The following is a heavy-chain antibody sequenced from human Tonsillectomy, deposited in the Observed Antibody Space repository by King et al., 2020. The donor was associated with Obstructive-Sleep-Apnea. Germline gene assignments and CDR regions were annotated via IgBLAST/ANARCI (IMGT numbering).Heavy chain of an antibody. CDR3: ARAGYNYDPPDY. CDR1: GFTFSGYW. Sequence: VQLVQSGGGLVQPGGSLRLSCAASGFTFSGYWMHWVRQAPGKGLVWVSRINSDGSSISYADSVKGRFTISRDNAKNTVYLQMNSLRVEDTAVYYCARAGYNYDPPDYWGQGTLVTVSS. D-gene: IGHD3-22*01. V-gene: IGHV3-74*02. J-gene: IGHJ4*02. CDR2: INSDGSSI.